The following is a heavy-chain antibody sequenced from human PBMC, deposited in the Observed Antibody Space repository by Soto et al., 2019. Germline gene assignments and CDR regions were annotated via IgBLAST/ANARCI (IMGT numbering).Heavy chain of an antibody. CDR1: GGSVSSGSYY. V-gene: IGHV4-61*01. CDR3: ARGAGYYDSSGYFFDY. Sequence: SETLSLTCTVSGGSVSSGSYYWSWIRQPPGKGLEWIGYIYYSGSTYYNPSLKSRVTISVDRSKNQFSLKLSSVTAADTAVYYCARGAGYYDSSGYFFDYWGQGTLVTVSS. CDR2: IYYSGST. D-gene: IGHD3-22*01. J-gene: IGHJ4*02.